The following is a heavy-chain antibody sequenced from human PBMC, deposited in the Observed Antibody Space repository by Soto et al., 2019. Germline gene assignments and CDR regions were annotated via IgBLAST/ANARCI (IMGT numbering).Heavy chain of an antibody. CDR1: GGSISSGDYY. V-gene: IGHV4-31*03. Sequence: QVQLQQSGPGLVKPSQTLSLTCTVSGGSISSGDYYWNWIRQHPEKGLEWIGSIHHRGNTYYSPSLESRISISIDTSKNQFSLRLSSVIAADTAVYYCAREGGSYDSGGFLIRGAFDVWGQGTTVTVSP. CDR3: AREGGSYDSGGFLIRGAFDV. CDR2: IHHRGNT. J-gene: IGHJ3*01. D-gene: IGHD3-22*01.